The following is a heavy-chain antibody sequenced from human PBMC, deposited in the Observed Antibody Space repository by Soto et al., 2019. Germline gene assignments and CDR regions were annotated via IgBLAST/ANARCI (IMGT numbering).Heavy chain of an antibody. CDR2: ISGSGGST. CDR3: ANLYTYMTSYYYYGMDV. V-gene: IGHV3-23*01. D-gene: IGHD2-21*02. J-gene: IGHJ6*02. Sequence: EVQLLESGGGLVQPGGSLRLSCAASGFTFSSYAMSWVRQAPGKGLEWVSAISGSGGSTYYADSVKGRFTISRDNSKNTLYLQMNSLRAEDTAVYYCANLYTYMTSYYYYGMDVSGQGTTVTVSS. CDR1: GFTFSSYA.